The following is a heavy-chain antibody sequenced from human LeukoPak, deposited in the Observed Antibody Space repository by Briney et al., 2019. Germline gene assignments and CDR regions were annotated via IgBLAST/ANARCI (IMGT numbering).Heavy chain of an antibody. CDR1: GGSISSYY. V-gene: IGHV4-59*01. J-gene: IGHJ6*02. CDR2: IYDSGSI. D-gene: IGHD5-12*01. Sequence: PSETLSLTCTVSGGSISSYYWSWIRQPPGQGLEWIGYIYDSGSINYNPSLKSRVTISLDTSKNQFSLKLSSVTAADTAVYYCARGGSGYDSFYYYGMDVWGQGTTVTVSS. CDR3: ARGGSGYDSFYYYGMDV.